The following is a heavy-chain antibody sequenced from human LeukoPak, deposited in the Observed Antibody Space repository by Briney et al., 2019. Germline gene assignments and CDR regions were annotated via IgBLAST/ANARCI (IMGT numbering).Heavy chain of an antibody. Sequence: GSLPLSCAASGFTFSNAWMSWVRQAPGKGLEWVGRFISRTDGVTTDYAAPVKGRFTISRDDSQNTLYLQMNSLKTEDTAVYYCTTGSPRAYSGSYSNCWGQGTLVTVSS. J-gene: IGHJ4*02. CDR3: TTGSPRAYSGSYSNC. CDR2: FISRTDGVTT. CDR1: GFTFSNAW. D-gene: IGHD1-26*01. V-gene: IGHV3-15*01.